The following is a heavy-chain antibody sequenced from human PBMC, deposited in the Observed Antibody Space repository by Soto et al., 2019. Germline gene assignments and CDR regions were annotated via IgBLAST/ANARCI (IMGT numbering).Heavy chain of an antibody. D-gene: IGHD4-17*01. CDR1: GYTFTTYA. Sequence: QVQLVQSGAEDKKPGASVNVSCKASGYTFTTYAMHWVRQAPGQRLEWVGWINAGDGNTTYSQKFQARVTLTRNTSACTAYMELSSLRSEATAVYYCASESYGGEFDYWGQGTLVTVSS. CDR3: ASESYGGEFDY. CDR2: INAGDGNT. V-gene: IGHV1-3*05. J-gene: IGHJ4*02.